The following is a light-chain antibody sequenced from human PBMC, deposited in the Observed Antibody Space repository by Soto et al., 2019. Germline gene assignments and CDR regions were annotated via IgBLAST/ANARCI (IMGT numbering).Light chain of an antibody. CDR2: KAS. CDR1: RSASTW. V-gene: IGKV1-5*03. Sequence: DIQMTQFPSTLSASVGDTVTITCRASRSASTWLAWYQQIPGGAPKLLIYKASILESGVPSRFSGSGSGTEFTLTITSLQPADFATYYCQQYDMFGPGTKVEIK. CDR3: QQYDM. J-gene: IGKJ1*01.